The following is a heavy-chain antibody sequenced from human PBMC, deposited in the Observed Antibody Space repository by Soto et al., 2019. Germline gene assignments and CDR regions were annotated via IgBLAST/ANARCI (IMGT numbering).Heavy chain of an antibody. CDR3: TEATFGASGNYYGMDV. D-gene: IGHD3-16*01. Sequence: GASVKVSCKASGGTFSSYAISWVRQAPGQGLEWMGGIIPIFGTANYAQKFQGRVTITADESTSTAYMELSSLRSEDTAVYYCTEATFGASGNYYGMDVWGQGTTVTVSS. J-gene: IGHJ6*02. CDR2: IIPIFGTA. V-gene: IGHV1-69*13. CDR1: GGTFSSYA.